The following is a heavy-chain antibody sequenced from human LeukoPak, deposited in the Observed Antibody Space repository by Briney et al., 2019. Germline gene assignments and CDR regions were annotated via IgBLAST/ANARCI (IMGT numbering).Heavy chain of an antibody. J-gene: IGHJ5*02. D-gene: IGHD3-3*01. V-gene: IGHV4-34*01. Sequence: RPSETLSLTCAVYGGSFNGYYWSWIRQPPGKGLEWIGEINHSGSTNYNPSLKSRVTISVDTSKNQFSLKLSSVTAADTAVYYCARGRRVNYDFWSGYSQGWFDPWGQGTLVTVSS. CDR2: INHSGST. CDR1: GGSFNGYY. CDR3: ARGRRVNYDFWSGYSQGWFDP.